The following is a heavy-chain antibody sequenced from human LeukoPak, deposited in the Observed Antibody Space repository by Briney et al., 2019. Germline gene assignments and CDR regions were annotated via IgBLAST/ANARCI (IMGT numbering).Heavy chain of an antibody. J-gene: IGHJ4*02. V-gene: IGHV4-59*01. CDR3: ARGVGATHFDY. CDR1: GGSISSYY. Sequence: SETLSLTCTVSGGSISSYYWSWIRQPPGKGLEWIGYICYSGSTNYNPSLKSRVTISVDTSKNQFSLKVSSVTAADTAVYYCARGVGATHFDYWGQGTLVTVSS. CDR2: ICYSGST. D-gene: IGHD1-26*01.